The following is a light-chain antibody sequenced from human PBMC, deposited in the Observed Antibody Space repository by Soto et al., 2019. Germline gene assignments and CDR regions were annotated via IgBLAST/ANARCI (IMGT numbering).Light chain of an antibody. CDR3: QQYGSSPRT. CDR2: DVS. Sequence: EIVLTQSPGTLSLSPGERAALSCRASRSLSSTSLAWYQRRPGQAPRLLIYDVSSRATGIPDRFSGSGSGTDFTLTINRLEPDDFAVYHCQQYGSSPRTFGQGPKV. V-gene: IGKV3-20*01. J-gene: IGKJ1*01. CDR1: RSLSSTS.